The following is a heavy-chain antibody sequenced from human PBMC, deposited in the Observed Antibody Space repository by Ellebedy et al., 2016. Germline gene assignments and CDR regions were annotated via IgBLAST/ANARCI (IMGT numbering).Heavy chain of an antibody. V-gene: IGHV3-7*03. CDR1: GSTFSTFW. CDR2: IKQDGSQK. CDR3: AKESGWLCDY. J-gene: IGHJ4*02. D-gene: IGHD2-21*01. Sequence: GGSLRLSCAASGSTFSTFWMTWFRQAPGKGLEWVASIKQDGSQKDYVDSVKGRFTISRDNARNSLYLQMNSLRAEDTAMYYCAKESGWLCDYWGQGILVTVSS.